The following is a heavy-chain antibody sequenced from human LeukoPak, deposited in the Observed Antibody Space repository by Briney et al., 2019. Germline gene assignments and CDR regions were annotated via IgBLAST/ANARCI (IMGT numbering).Heavy chain of an antibody. D-gene: IGHD3-10*01. CDR2: INGSGGST. CDR3: AKDRGYGSGSTDY. CDR1: GFTFSSYA. Sequence: GGSLRLSCAASGFTFSSYAMSWVRQAPGKGLEWVSDINGSGGSTYYADSVKGRFTISRDNSKNTLYLQMNSLRAEDTAVYYCAKDRGYGSGSTDYWGQGTLVTVSS. J-gene: IGHJ4*02. V-gene: IGHV3-23*01.